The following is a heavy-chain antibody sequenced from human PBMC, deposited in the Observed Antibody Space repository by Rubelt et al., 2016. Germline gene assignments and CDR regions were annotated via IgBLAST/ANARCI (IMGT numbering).Heavy chain of an antibody. CDR2: ISAYNGNT. CDR3: ARDRIRIAARQGWYFDL. Sequence: QVQLVQSGAEVKKPGASVKVSCKASGYTFTSYGISWVRQAPGQGLEWMGWISAYNGNTNYAQKYGGRVTRTTDSSTSTAYMELRSLSAADAAVYYCARDRIRIAARQGWYFDLWGRGTLVTVSS. D-gene: IGHD6-6*01. J-gene: IGHJ2*01. V-gene: IGHV1-18*01. CDR1: GYTFTSYG.